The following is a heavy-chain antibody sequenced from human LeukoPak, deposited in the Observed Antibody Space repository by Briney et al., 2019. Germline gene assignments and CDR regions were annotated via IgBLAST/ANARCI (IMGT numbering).Heavy chain of an antibody. CDR1: GGSFSGYY. V-gene: IGHV4-34*01. CDR2: INHSGST. Sequence: SETLSLTCAVYGGSFSGYYWSWIRQPPGKGLEWIGEINHSGSTYYNPSLKSRVTISVDTSKNQFSLKLSSVTAADTAVYYCARDEMPAGDAFDIWGQGTMVTVSS. D-gene: IGHD5-24*01. CDR3: ARDEMPAGDAFDI. J-gene: IGHJ3*02.